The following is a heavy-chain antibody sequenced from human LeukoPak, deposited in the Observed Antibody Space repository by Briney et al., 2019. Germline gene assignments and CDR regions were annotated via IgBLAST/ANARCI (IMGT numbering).Heavy chain of an antibody. Sequence: GASVKVSCKASGYTFTGYYMHWVRQAPGQGLEWMGWINPNSGGTNYAQKFQGRVTMTRDTSITTAYMELSRLRSDDTAVYYCARDFRAYSSGWYRADFDYWGQGTLVTVSS. CDR2: INPNSGGT. D-gene: IGHD6-19*01. V-gene: IGHV1-2*02. CDR1: GYTFTGYY. CDR3: ARDFRAYSSGWYRADFDY. J-gene: IGHJ4*02.